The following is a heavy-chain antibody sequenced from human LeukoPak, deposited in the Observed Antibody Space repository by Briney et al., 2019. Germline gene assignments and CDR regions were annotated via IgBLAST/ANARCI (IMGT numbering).Heavy chain of an antibody. D-gene: IGHD6-6*01. V-gene: IGHV1-2*02. J-gene: IGHJ4*02. CDR3: ASSIAARPYFDY. CDR1: GYTFTSYG. CDR2: INPNSGGT. Sequence: ASVKVSCKASGYTFTSYGISWVRQAPGQGLEWMGWINPNSGGTNYAQKFQGRVTMTRDTSISTAYMELSRLRSDDTAVYYCASSIAARPYFDYWGQGTLVTVSS.